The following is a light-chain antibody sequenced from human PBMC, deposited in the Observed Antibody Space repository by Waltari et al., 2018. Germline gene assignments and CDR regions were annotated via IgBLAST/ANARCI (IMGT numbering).Light chain of an antibody. CDR3: LQHNSYPPYT. CDR2: TAF. Sequence: DIQMTQSPSAMSASVGDRVTITCRTSQGISNYLAWFQQKPGKITERLIYTAFSLQSGVPSSFSGSGSGTEFTLTINSLQPEDFATYYCLQHNSYPPYTFGQGTKLEIK. V-gene: IGKV1-17*03. J-gene: IGKJ2*01. CDR1: QGISNY.